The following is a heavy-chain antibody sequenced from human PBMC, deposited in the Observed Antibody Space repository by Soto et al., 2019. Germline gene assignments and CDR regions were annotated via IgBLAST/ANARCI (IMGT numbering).Heavy chain of an antibody. CDR3: ARASIFGVGYYYYYGMDV. CDR1: GYTFTSYG. D-gene: IGHD3-3*01. Sequence: GASVKVSCKASGYTFTSYGISWVRQAPGQGLEWMGWINAYNGNTKYAQKLQGRVTMTTDTSTSTAYMELRSLRSDDTAVYYCARASIFGVGYYYYYGMDVWGQGTTVTVSS. J-gene: IGHJ6*02. V-gene: IGHV1-18*01. CDR2: INAYNGNT.